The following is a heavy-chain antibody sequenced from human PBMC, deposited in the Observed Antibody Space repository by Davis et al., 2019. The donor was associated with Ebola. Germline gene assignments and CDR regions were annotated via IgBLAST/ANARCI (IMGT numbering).Heavy chain of an antibody. CDR1: GLTFSSYG. CDR2: IWYDGDNK. J-gene: IGHJ6*03. CDR3: ASEAGYMDV. V-gene: IGHV3-33*01. Sequence: GESLKISCAASGLTFSSYGMHWVRQAPGKGLEWVSVIWYDGDNKYYADSVKGRFTISRDNSKNTVYLQMSALGVDDTGIYYCASEAGYMDVWGQGTTVTVSS.